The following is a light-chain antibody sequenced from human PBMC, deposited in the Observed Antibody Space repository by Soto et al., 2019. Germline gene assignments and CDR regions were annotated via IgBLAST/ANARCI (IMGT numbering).Light chain of an antibody. J-gene: IGLJ7*01. Sequence: QSVLTQPPSVSGAPGQRATISCTGSSSDSGRTYDVHWFQQFPGTAPKLLIYGNTNRPSGVPDRFSGSKSGASASLAITGLQAEDDDDDYCQSCDSSLGGCVFGGGTQLTVL. CDR3: QSCDSSLGGCV. V-gene: IGLV1-40*01. CDR2: GNT. CDR1: SSDSGRTYD.